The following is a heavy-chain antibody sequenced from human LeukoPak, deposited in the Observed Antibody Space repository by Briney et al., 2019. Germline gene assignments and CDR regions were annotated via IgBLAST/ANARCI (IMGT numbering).Heavy chain of an antibody. CDR2: ISSSGSTI. D-gene: IGHD6-6*01. CDR3: ARDTAAHPAFDY. J-gene: IGHJ4*02. Sequence: GGSLRLSCAASGFTFSDYYMSWIRQAPGRGLEWVSYISSSGSTIYYADSVKGRFTISRDNAKNSLYLQMNSLRAEDTAVYYCARDTAAHPAFDYWGQGTLVTVSS. V-gene: IGHV3-11*01. CDR1: GFTFSDYY.